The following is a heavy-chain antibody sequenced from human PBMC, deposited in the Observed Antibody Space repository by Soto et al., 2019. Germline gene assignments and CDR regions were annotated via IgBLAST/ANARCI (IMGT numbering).Heavy chain of an antibody. CDR2: IYYSGST. J-gene: IGHJ2*01. CDR1: GGSVSSGSYS. V-gene: IGHV4-61*01. D-gene: IGHD6-13*01. CDR3: ARAMAPYSSSWFSRYFDL. Sequence: HVQLQESGPGLVKPSETLSLTCTVSGGSVSSGSYSWSWIRQPPGKGLEWIGYIYYSGSTNYNPSLKSRVTLSVDTSKNQFSLKLSSVTAADTSVYYCARAMAPYSSSWFSRYFDLWGRGTLVTVSS.